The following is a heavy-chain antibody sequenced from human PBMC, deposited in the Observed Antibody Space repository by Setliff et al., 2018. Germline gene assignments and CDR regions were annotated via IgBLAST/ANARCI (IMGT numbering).Heavy chain of an antibody. CDR3: ARADYSSSLHYFDY. CDR1: GGTFSSYG. Sequence: ASVKVSCKASGGTFSSYGISWVRQAPGQGLEWMGGIIPILGIPNYAQNLQGRVTMTTDTSTSTAYMELRSLRSDDTAVYYCARADYSSSLHYFDYWGQGTLVTVSS. J-gene: IGHJ4*02. D-gene: IGHD6-13*01. CDR2: IIPILGIP. V-gene: IGHV1-69*10.